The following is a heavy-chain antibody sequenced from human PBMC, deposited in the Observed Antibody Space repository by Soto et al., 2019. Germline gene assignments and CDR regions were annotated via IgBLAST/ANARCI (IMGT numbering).Heavy chain of an antibody. V-gene: IGHV1-69*13. D-gene: IGHD1-26*01. CDR2: IIPIFGTA. Sequence: SVKVSCKASGGTFSSYAISWVRQAPGQGLEWMGGIIPIFGTANYAQKFQGRVTITADESTSTAYMELSSLRSEDTAVYYCAGDRELLTKASSYFDYWGQETLVTVSS. CDR1: GGTFSSYA. CDR3: AGDRELLTKASSYFDY. J-gene: IGHJ4*02.